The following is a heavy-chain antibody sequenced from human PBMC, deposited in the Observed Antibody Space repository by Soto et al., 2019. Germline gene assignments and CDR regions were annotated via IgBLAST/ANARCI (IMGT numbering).Heavy chain of an antibody. CDR3: ARGYPRPGDY. V-gene: IGHV1-8*01. Sequence: QVQLVQSGAEVKKPGASVRVSCKASGYTFTSYDINWVRVRQATGQGLEWMGWMNPNSGNTGYAQNVQGRVTMTRNTSITTAYMELSSLRSEDTAVYYCARGYPRPGDYWGQGTLVTVSS. J-gene: IGHJ4*02. CDR2: MNPNSGNT. CDR1: GYTFTSYD.